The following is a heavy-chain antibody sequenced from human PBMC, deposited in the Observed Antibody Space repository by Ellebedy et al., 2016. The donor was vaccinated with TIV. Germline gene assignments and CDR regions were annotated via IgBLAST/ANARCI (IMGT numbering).Heavy chain of an antibody. CDR1: GGSISSGGYY. J-gene: IGHJ4*02. D-gene: IGHD4-23*01. CDR3: ASQGGAYGGLGYFDF. Sequence: LRLXXTVSGGSISSGGYYWSWIRQHPGKGLEWIGYIYYSGSTYYNPSLKSRVSISVDTSNNQFSLKLSSVTAADTAVYYCASQGGAYGGLGYFDFWGQGTLVTVSS. V-gene: IGHV4-31*03. CDR2: IYYSGST.